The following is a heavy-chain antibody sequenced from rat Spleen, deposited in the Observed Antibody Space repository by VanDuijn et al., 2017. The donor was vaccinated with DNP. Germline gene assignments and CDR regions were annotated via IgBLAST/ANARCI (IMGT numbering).Heavy chain of an antibody. CDR1: GFTFSNAW. CDR2: IKAKSNNYST. CDR3: SSSHY. Sequence: EVQLVETGGSLVQPGKSLKLTCATSGFTFSNAWMHWVRQSPEKKLEWVAQIKAKSNNYSTYYAESVKGRFTITRDDSKSTVYLQMNSLKEEDTAIYYCSSSHYWGQGVMVPVSS. V-gene: IGHV6-8*01. J-gene: IGHJ2*01.